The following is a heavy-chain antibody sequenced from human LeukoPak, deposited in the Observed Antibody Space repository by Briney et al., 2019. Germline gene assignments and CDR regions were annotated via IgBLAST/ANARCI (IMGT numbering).Heavy chain of an antibody. CDR2: VSYDGSNK. J-gene: IGHJ4*02. D-gene: IGHD3-10*01. Sequence: PGRSLRLSCAVSGFTFSNYGMHWVRQAPGKGLEWVAVVSYDGSNKYYADSVKGRFTMSRDNSKNTLYLQMNSLRAEDTAVYYCAKGGYYYGSGTYGRGLTPQNWGQGTLVTVSS. CDR1: GFTFSNYG. CDR3: AKGGYYYGSGTYGRGLTPQN. V-gene: IGHV3-30*18.